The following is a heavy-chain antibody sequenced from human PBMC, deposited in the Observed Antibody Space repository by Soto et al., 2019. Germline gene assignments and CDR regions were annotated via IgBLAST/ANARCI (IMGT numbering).Heavy chain of an antibody. Sequence: QVQLVESGGGVVQPGRSLRLSCAASGFTFNTYAMHWVRQAPGKGLEWVAAISYDGSNEDYADSVKGRFTISRDDSKDPLYVKMNSLRSEDTAVYHCARASRFCTGGSCYSWYFSLWGRGTLVSVSS. D-gene: IGHD2-15*01. CDR1: GFTFNTYA. J-gene: IGHJ2*01. CDR2: ISYDGSNE. CDR3: ARASRFCTGGSCYSWYFSL. V-gene: IGHV3-30-3*01.